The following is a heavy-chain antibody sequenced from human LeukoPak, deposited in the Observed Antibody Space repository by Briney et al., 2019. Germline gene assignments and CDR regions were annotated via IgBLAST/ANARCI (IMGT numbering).Heavy chain of an antibody. CDR3: ARDSAPYCGGDCYFDY. D-gene: IGHD2-21*02. CDR2: IWFDGSST. V-gene: IGHV3-33*01. CDR1: GFTFSRFG. Sequence: GRSLRLSCAPSGFTFSRFGMHWVRQAPGKGLEWEAVIWFDGSSTYYADSVRGRFTISRDNSKTMLYLQMNSLRVEDPGVYFCARDSAPYCGGDCYFDYWGHGTLVTVSS. J-gene: IGHJ4*01.